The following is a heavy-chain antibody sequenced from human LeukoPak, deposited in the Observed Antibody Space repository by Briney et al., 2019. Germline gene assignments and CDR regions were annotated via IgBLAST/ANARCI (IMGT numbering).Heavy chain of an antibody. CDR3: ARLVGGQWLVGY. CDR1: GVSISSSNYY. V-gene: IGHV4-39*01. CDR2: IYYNGIT. Sequence: PSETLSLTCTVSGVSISSSNYYWGWIRQPPGKGLEWIGSIYYNGITYYNPSLSSRVTISVDTSKNQFSLKLSSVTAPDTAVYYCARLVGGQWLVGYWGQGTLVTVSS. J-gene: IGHJ4*02. D-gene: IGHD6-19*01.